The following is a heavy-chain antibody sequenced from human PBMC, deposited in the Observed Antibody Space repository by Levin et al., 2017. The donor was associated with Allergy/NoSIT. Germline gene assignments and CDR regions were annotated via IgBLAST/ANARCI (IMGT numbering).Heavy chain of an antibody. D-gene: IGHD3-10*01. CDR1: GFTFSSYG. V-gene: IGHV3-7*01. J-gene: IGHJ4*02. CDR2: INLDGSEK. CDR3: ARVRTSGEFEDC. Sequence: GGSLRLSCAASGFTFSSYGMTWVRLAPGKGLEWVATINLDGSEKHYVDSGKGRFTISRDNAKNSVYLQMNSLRVEDTAIYYCARVRTSGEFEDCWGQGTLVTVSS.